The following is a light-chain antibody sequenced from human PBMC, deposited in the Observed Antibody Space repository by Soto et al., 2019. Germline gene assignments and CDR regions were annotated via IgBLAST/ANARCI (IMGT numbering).Light chain of an antibody. Sequence: EILLTQSPGTLSLSPGERATLSCRASQSVRNSYVAWYQQKPGQAPRLFIHGASGRATGVPDRYSGSGSGTDFTLTISRLEPEDFAVYYCQQDGSSPWSFGQGTKVEI. CDR3: QQDGSSPWS. J-gene: IGKJ2*01. CDR1: QSVRNSY. V-gene: IGKV3-20*01. CDR2: GAS.